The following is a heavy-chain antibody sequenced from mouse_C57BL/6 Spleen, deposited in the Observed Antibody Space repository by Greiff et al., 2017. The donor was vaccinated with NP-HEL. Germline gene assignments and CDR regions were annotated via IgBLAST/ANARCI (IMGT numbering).Heavy chain of an antibody. CDR3: ARELGLDWYFDV. CDR2: IYPGSGST. J-gene: IGHJ1*03. Sequence: KPGQGLEWIGDIYPGSGSTNYNEKFKSKATLTVDTSSSTAYMQLSSLTSEDSAVYYCARELGLDWYFDVWGTGTTVTVSS. V-gene: IGHV1-55*01. D-gene: IGHD4-1*01.